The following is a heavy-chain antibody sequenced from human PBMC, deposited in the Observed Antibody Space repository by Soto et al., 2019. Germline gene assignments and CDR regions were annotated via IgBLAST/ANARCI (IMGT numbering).Heavy chain of an antibody. CDR2: ISGSGGST. CDR3: AKDPERAVAGTYYFDY. V-gene: IGHV3-23*01. Sequence: GGSLRLSCAASGFTFSSYAMSWVRPAPGRGLEWVSAISGSGGSTYYADSEKGRFTIARDNSKNTLYLQMNSLRAEDTAVYYCAKDPERAVAGTYYFDYWGQGTLVTVSS. CDR1: GFTFSSYA. D-gene: IGHD6-19*01. J-gene: IGHJ4*02.